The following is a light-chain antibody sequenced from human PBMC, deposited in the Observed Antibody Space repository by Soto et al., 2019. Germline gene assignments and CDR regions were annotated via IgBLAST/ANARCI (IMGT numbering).Light chain of an antibody. Sequence: EIVLTQSPGTLSLSPGERATLSCRASQSVSSSYLAWYQQKPGQAPRLLIYGASSRATGIPDRFSGSGSGTDFTLTISRLEPEDLEVYYCQQYGSSPRTVGQRTKVDSK. V-gene: IGKV3-20*01. CDR2: GAS. J-gene: IGKJ1*01. CDR3: QQYGSSPRT. CDR1: QSVSSSY.